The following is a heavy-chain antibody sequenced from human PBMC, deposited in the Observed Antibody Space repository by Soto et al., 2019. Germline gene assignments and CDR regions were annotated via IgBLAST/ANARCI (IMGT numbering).Heavy chain of an antibody. J-gene: IGHJ6*03. CDR1: GFTFSSYA. CDR3: ASMDYIWGSYRSVSYMDV. D-gene: IGHD3-16*02. CDR2: ISSNGGST. V-gene: IGHV3-64*01. Sequence: GGSLRLSCAASGFTFSSYAMHWVRQAPGKGLEYVSAISSNGGSTYYANSVKGRFTISRDNSKNTLYLQMGSLRAEDMAVYYCASMDYIWGSYRSVSYMDVWGKGTTVTVSS.